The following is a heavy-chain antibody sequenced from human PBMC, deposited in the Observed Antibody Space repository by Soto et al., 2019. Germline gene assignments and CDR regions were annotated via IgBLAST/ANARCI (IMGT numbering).Heavy chain of an antibody. CDR1: GFTFSSYA. J-gene: IGHJ6*02. D-gene: IGHD3-3*01. CDR3: AKDENVDEYYDFWSGYSPYYGMDV. V-gene: IGHV3-23*01. Sequence: GGSLRLSCAASGFTFSSYAMSWVHQAPGTGPEWVLAISGSGGSTYYADSVKGRFTISRDNSNNTLYLQMNSLRAEDTAVYYCAKDENVDEYYDFWSGYSPYYGMDVWGQGT. CDR2: ISGSGGST.